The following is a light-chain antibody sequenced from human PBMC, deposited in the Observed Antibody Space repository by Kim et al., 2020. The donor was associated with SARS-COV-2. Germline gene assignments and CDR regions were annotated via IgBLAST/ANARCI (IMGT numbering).Light chain of an antibody. J-gene: IGLJ3*02. CDR3: NAWDSTTAV. Sequence: SVSPGQAASVTGGGDRLGKQDASGNQKKPGKALGVGIYQDTKRTAGIPERFAGSNSGNVATLTISGTQAMDEADYYCNAWDSTTAVLGGGTQLTVL. CDR1: RLGKQD. CDR2: QDT. V-gene: IGLV3-1*01.